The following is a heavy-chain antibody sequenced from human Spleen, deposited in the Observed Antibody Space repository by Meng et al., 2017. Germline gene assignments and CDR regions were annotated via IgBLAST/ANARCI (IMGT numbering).Heavy chain of an antibody. CDR1: GGSFNEYC. V-gene: IGHV4-34*01. CDR2: IRQSGTT. Sequence: QGKLQQWGAGLLKPSETLSLTCAVYGGSFNEYCWSWIRQSPGKGLEWIGEIRQSGTTNYNASLRSRATISIDTSKNHFSLKLTSVTAADTAVYYCAGGGVVAWEVLQYLGQGTLVTVSS. D-gene: IGHD1-26*01. CDR3: AGGGVVAWEVLQY. J-gene: IGHJ4*02.